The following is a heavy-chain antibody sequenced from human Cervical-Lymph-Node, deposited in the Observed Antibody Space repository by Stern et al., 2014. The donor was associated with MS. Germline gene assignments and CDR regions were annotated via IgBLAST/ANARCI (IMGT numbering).Heavy chain of an antibody. J-gene: IGHJ2*01. CDR2: VYYSGIT. D-gene: IGHD4-11*01. Sequence: QLQLQESGPGLVKPSETLSLTCTVSGASITNRDYWGWIRQPPAKGLEWIGSVYYSGITYYRPSLKSRAAISIDTSRNQFFLRLTSVTATDTAVYFCARGVTAVTNYVPNWCFDLWGRGTLVTVSS. CDR1: GASITNRDY. CDR3: ARGVTAVTNYVPNWCFDL. V-gene: IGHV4-39*02.